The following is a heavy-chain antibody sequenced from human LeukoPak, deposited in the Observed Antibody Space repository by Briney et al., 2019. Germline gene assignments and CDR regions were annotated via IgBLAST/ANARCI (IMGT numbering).Heavy chain of an antibody. CDR1: GYTFTGYY. J-gene: IGHJ4*02. Sequence: ASVKVSCRASGYTFTGYYMHWVRQAPGQGLEWMGWINPNSGGTNYAQKFQGRVTMTRDTSISTAYMELSSLRSEDTAVYYCARVSPHCSGGSCYFDSWGQGTLVTVSS. V-gene: IGHV1-2*02. CDR3: ARVSPHCSGGSCYFDS. D-gene: IGHD2-15*01. CDR2: INPNSGGT.